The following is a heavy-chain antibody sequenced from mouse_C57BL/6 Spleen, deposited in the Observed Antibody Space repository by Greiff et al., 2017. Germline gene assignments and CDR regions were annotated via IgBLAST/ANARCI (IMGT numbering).Heavy chain of an antibody. CDR2: INPSNGGT. V-gene: IGHV1-53*01. CDR3: ARPRSTMIPYYFDY. CDR1: GYTFTSYW. Sequence: QVQLKQPGTELVKPGASVKLSCKASGYTFTSYWMHWVKQRPGQGLEWIGNINPSNGGTNYNEKFKSKATLTVDKSSSTAYMQLSSLTSEDSAVYYCARPRSTMIPYYFDYWGQGTTLTVSS. D-gene: IGHD2-4*01. J-gene: IGHJ2*01.